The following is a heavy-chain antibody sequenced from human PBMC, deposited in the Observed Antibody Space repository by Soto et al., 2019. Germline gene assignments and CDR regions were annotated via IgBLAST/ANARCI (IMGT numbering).Heavy chain of an antibody. J-gene: IGHJ4*02. Sequence: KPGGSLRLSCAASGFTFSSYSMNWVRQAPGKGLEWVSSISSSSRYIYYADSLKGRFTISRDNAKNSLYLQMNSLRAEDTAVYYCERTGSSPHFHYSGQGTIVTVSS. CDR3: ERTGSSPHFHY. CDR1: GFTFSSYS. CDR2: ISSSSRYI. V-gene: IGHV3-21*01. D-gene: IGHD6-6*01.